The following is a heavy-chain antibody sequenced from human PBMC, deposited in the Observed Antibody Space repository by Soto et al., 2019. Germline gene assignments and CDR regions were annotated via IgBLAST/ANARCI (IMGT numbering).Heavy chain of an antibody. V-gene: IGHV3-7*01. CDR1: GFTFSSYW. CDR2: IKQDGSEK. D-gene: IGHD3-10*01. J-gene: IGHJ4*02. Sequence: EVQLVESGGGLVQPGGSLRLSCAASGFTFSSYWMSWVRQAPGKGLEWVANIKQDGSEKYYVDSVKGRLTISRDNAKHSLYLQMNSLRAEDTAVYYCARAISGYYFDYWGQGTLVTVSS. CDR3: ARAISGYYFDY.